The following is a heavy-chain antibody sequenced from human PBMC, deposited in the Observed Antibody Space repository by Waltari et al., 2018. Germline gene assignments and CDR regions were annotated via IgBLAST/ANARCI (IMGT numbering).Heavy chain of an antibody. J-gene: IGHJ3*01. CDR3: AGFGAPRSAAPL. V-gene: IGHV3-21*01. CDR1: GFTFSSYS. Sequence: EVQLVESGGGLVKPGGSLRLSCAASGFTFSSYSMNWVRQAPGKGLEWVSSISSSSSYIYYADSVKGRFTISRDNAKNSLYLQMNSLRAEDTAVYYCAGFGAPRSAAPLWGQGTMVTVSS. D-gene: IGHD3-10*01. CDR2: ISSSSSYI.